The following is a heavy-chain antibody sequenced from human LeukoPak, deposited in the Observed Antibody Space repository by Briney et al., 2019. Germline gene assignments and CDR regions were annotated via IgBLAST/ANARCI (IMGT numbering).Heavy chain of an antibody. D-gene: IGHD6-19*01. J-gene: IGHJ5*02. Sequence: SETLSLTCTVSGASVSGNSYYWGWIRQPPGKGLEWIGSIYYSGSTHYNPSLKSRVTMSVDTSKNQFSLRLNSVPAADTAVYYCARAWGSGWYTWFDPWGQGTLVTVSS. CDR3: ARAWGSGWYTWFDP. V-gene: IGHV4-39*01. CDR2: IYYSGST. CDR1: GASVSGNSYY.